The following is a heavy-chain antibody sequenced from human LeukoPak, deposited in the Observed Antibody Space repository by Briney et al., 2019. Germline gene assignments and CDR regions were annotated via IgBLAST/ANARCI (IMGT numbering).Heavy chain of an antibody. V-gene: IGHV3-7*01. Sequence: GGSMRLSCAASRFTLSTYWMSWVRQAPGKGLEWVAHIKQDGSQEYYVDSVKGRFTISRDSAKNSLYLQMNSLRAEDTAVYYCARGVPYDSWSGPHYSDYWGQGTLVTVSS. CDR1: RFTLSTYW. J-gene: IGHJ4*02. D-gene: IGHD3-3*01. CDR3: ARGVPYDSWSGPHYSDY. CDR2: IKQDGSQE.